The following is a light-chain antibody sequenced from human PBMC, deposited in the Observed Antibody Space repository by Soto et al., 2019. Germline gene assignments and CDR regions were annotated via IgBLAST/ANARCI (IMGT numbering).Light chain of an antibody. CDR1: SSNIGAGYD. J-gene: IGLJ1*01. CDR3: QSYDSSLSVF. V-gene: IGLV1-40*01. Sequence: QSVLTQPPSVSGAPGPRVTISCTGSSSNIGAGYDVHWYQQLPGTAPKLLIYGNSNRPSGVPDRFSGSKSGTSASLAITGLQAEDEADYYCQSYDSSLSVFFGTGTKLTVL. CDR2: GNS.